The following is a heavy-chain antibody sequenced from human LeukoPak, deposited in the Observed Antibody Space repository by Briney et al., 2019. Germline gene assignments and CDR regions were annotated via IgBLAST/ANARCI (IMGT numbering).Heavy chain of an antibody. CDR1: GGSISGTYS. J-gene: IGHJ3*01. Sequence: SETLSLTCTVSGGSISGTYSWSWIRQPPGKGLEWIGYIYYTGTTDSNPSLKSRVTLSLDTSKNQFSLNLSSVTAADTTVYYCARRWVYDKRAFDAWGQGTMVTVSS. CDR3: ARRWVYDKRAFDA. V-gene: IGHV4-59*08. D-gene: IGHD3-16*01. CDR2: IYYTGTT.